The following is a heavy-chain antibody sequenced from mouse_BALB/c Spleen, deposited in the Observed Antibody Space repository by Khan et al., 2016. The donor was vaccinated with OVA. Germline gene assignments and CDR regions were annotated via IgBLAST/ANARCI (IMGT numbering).Heavy chain of an antibody. CDR2: IAPGSSNG. Sequence: DLVKPGASVKLSCKASGYTFTSYWINWIKQRPGQGLEWIGRIAPGSSNGYYNDMFKGKATLTVDKSSSTAYIQLSSLSSEDSAVFFCARENNNGRSCSAMDYLGQGTSVTVSS. CDR3: ARENNNGRSCSAMDY. D-gene: IGHD1-1*01. J-gene: IGHJ4*01. V-gene: IGHV1S41*01. CDR1: GYTFTSYW.